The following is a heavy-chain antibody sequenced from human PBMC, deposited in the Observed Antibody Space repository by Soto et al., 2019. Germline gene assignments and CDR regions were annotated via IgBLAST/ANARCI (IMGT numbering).Heavy chain of an antibody. V-gene: IGHV3-48*02. CDR1: GFSFSTYS. J-gene: IGHJ6*02. CDR2: ISSRSYTI. D-gene: IGHD6-6*01. CDR3: ARGGSSSDNGMDV. Sequence: SCAASGFSFSTYSMNWVRQAPGKGLEWVSYISSRSYTIYYIDSVKGRFTISRDNAKSSLYLQMNSLRDEDTAVYYCARGGSSSDNGMDVWGQGTTVTVSS.